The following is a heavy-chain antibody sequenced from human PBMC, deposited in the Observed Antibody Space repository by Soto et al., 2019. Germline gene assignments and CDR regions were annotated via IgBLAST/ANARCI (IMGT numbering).Heavy chain of an antibody. V-gene: IGHV4-4*02. Sequence: PSETLSLTCAVSGGSISSSNWWRWVRQPPGKGLEWIGEIYHSGSTNYNPSLKSRVTISVDKSKNQFSLKLSSVTAADTAVYYCARVVTMVRGVHGMDVWGQGTTVTVSS. CDR2: IYHSGST. CDR3: ARVVTMVRGVHGMDV. D-gene: IGHD3-10*01. CDR1: GGSISSSNW. J-gene: IGHJ6*02.